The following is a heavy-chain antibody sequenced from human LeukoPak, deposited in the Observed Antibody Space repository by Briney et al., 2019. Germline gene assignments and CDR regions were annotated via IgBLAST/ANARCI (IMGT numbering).Heavy chain of an antibody. CDR3: ARRDKSGYSGYDFDY. Sequence: GESLKISCKGSGYNFIGYWIGWVRQMPGKGLEWMGIIYPGDSDTRYSPSFQGQVTMSADKSISTAYLQWSSLKASDTAMYYCARRDKSGYSGYDFDYWGQGTLVTVSS. V-gene: IGHV5-51*01. CDR2: IYPGDSDT. J-gene: IGHJ4*02. CDR1: GYNFIGYW. D-gene: IGHD5-12*01.